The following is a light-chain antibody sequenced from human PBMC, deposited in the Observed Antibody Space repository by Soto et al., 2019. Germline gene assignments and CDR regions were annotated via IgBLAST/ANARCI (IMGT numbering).Light chain of an antibody. CDR1: QSVSSN. Sequence: EIVMTQSPATLSVSPGERATLSCRASQSVSSNLAWYQQKAGQAPRLLIYGTSTRATGIPARFSGSGSGTEFTLTISSLQSEDFAVYYCQQYNNWPRTFGQGTKVDNK. CDR2: GTS. V-gene: IGKV3-15*01. CDR3: QQYNNWPRT. J-gene: IGKJ1*01.